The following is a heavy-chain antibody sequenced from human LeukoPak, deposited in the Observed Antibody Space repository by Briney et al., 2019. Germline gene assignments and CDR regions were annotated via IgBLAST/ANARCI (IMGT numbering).Heavy chain of an antibody. CDR3: AKDRAPDY. J-gene: IGHJ4*02. CDR1: GFTVSSNY. D-gene: IGHD3-10*01. Sequence: GGSLSLSFAASGFTVSSNYMSWVRQAPGKGLEWVSVIYSGGSTYYADSVKGRFTISRDNSKNTLYLQMNSLRAEDTAVYYCAKDRAPDYWGQGTLVTVSS. CDR2: IYSGGST. V-gene: IGHV3-53*05.